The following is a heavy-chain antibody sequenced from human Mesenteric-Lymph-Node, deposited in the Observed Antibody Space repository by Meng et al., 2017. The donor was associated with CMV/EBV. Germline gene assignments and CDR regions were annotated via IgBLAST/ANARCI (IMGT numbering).Heavy chain of an antibody. CDR3: ARDPPRYGMDV. CDR1: GFTFSNYE. Sequence: GGSLRLSCAASGFTFSNYEMNWVRQAPGKGLEWVSYISSGGSAIYYADSVKGRFAISRDNTKDSLYLQMNSLRAEDTAVYYCARDPPRYGMDVWGQGTTVTVSS. CDR2: ISSGGSAI. V-gene: IGHV3-48*03. J-gene: IGHJ6*02.